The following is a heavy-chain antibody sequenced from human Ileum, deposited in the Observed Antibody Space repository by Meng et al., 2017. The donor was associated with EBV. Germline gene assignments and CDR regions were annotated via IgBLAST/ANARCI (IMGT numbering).Heavy chain of an antibody. CDR1: GGSFSSRKYY. V-gene: IGHV4-39*07. J-gene: IGHJ4*02. CDR2: IYYSGTT. CDR3: ASRELAPFDY. Sequence: QRQLQEAGPGLVKPSETLSLPCSVSGGSFSSRKYYWGWIRQPPGKALEWIASIYYSGTTYYNPSLQSRVSISVDKSKNQVSLNMTSMTAADTAVYYCASRELAPFDYWGQGTLVTVSS. D-gene: IGHD1-26*01.